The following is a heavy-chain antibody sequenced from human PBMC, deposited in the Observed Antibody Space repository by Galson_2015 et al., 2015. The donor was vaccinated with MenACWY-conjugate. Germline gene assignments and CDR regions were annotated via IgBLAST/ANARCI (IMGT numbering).Heavy chain of an antibody. D-gene: IGHD3-10*01. J-gene: IGHJ4*02. Sequence: SLRLSCAASGFSFSDFYMTWIRQAPGKGLEWIAYISSSGSYTKYGDSVKGRFSISRDNVNNSLFLQMDSLKTEDTAVYYCARSDHGDFAFFRHWGQGRLVTVSS. CDR2: ISSSGSYT. V-gene: IGHV3-11*06. CDR1: GFSFSDFY. CDR3: ARSDHGDFAFFRH.